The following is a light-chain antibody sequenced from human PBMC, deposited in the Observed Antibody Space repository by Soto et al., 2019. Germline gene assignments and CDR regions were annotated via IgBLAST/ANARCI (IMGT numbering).Light chain of an antibody. J-gene: IGKJ2*01. CDR3: QQYGSSPYT. CDR1: QSVSSSY. Sequence: EIVLTQSPGTLSLSPGERATLSCRASQSVSSSYLAWYQQKPGQPPRLLIYGASSRATGIPDRFSGSGSGTDFTLTISRLEPDDFAVYYCQQYGSSPYTFGQGTKLEIK. CDR2: GAS. V-gene: IGKV3-20*01.